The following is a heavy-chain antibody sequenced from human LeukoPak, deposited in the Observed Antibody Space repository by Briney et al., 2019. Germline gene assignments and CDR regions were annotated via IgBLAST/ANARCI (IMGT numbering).Heavy chain of an antibody. J-gene: IGHJ5*02. CDR3: AKSGYDFGGWFDP. CDR1: GFTFSSYG. V-gene: IGHV3-30*02. CDR2: IRYDGSNK. D-gene: IGHD5-12*01. Sequence: PGGSLRLSCAASGFTFSSYGMRWVRQAPGKGLEWVAFIRYDGSNKYYADSVKGRFTISRDNSKNTLYLQMNSLRAEDTAVYYCAKSGYDFGGWFDPWGQGTLVTVSS.